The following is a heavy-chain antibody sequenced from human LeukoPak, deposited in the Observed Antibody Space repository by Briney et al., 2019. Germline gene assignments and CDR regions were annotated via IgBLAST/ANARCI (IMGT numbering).Heavy chain of an antibody. V-gene: IGHV3-7*01. CDR2: IKEDGGEK. J-gene: IGHJ4*02. Sequence: PGGSLRLSCAASGFTFSTYWMSWVRQAAGKGLEWVANIKEDGGEKYYVDSMKGRFTTSRDHAKHSLYLQTGSLRAEDTAVYYCARADYYGSGSYYWKWGQGTLVTVSS. CDR1: GFTFSTYW. D-gene: IGHD3-10*01. CDR3: ARADYYGSGSYYWK.